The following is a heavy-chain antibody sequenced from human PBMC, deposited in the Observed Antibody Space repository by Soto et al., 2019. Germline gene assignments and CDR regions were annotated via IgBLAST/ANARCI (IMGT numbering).Heavy chain of an antibody. D-gene: IGHD1-26*01. Sequence: GASVEVSCKASGYTFTNSGISWVRQAPGQGLEWMGIINPSGGSTSYAQKFQGRVTMTRDTSTSTVYMELSSLRSEDTAVYYCARVPRGSYPAARYYYGMDVWGQGTTVTVSS. CDR3: ARVPRGSYPAARYYYGMDV. V-gene: IGHV1-46*01. J-gene: IGHJ6*02. CDR1: GYTFTNSG. CDR2: INPSGGST.